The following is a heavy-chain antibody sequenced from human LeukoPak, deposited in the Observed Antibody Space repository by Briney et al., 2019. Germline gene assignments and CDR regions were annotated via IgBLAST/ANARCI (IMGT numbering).Heavy chain of an antibody. CDR3: ARAEAAGVTMDV. CDR2: ISSSGYTI. J-gene: IGHJ6*03. V-gene: IGHV3-11*04. D-gene: IGHD6-13*01. CDR1: GFTFSDYY. Sequence: PGGSLRLSCAASGFTFSDYYMNWIRQAPGKGLEWVSYISSSGYTISYADSVKGRFTISRDNAKKSVFLQMNSLRAEDTAVYYCARAEAAGVTMDVWGKGTTVTVSS.